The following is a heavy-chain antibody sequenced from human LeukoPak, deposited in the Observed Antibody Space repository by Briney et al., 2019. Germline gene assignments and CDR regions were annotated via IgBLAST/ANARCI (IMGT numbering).Heavy chain of an antibody. CDR3: ARGRKVNYYGSGSYYKYFDY. V-gene: IGHV4-34*01. CDR2: INHSGST. CDR1: GGSFRGYY. J-gene: IGHJ4*02. Sequence: PSETLSLTCAVYGGSFRGYYWSWIRQPPGKGLEWIGEINHSGSTNYNPSLKSRVTISVDTSKNQFSLKLSSVTAADTAVYYCARGRKVNYYGSGSYYKYFDYWGQGTLVTVSS. D-gene: IGHD3-10*01.